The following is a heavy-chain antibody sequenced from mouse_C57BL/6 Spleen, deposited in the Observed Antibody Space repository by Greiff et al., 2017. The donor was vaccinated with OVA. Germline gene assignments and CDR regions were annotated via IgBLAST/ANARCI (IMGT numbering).Heavy chain of an antibody. CDR3: ARGPTSMDY. J-gene: IGHJ4*01. CDR1: GYTFTSYW. V-gene: IGHV1-64*01. D-gene: IGHD5-5*01. Sequence: VKLQQPGAELVKPGASVKLSCKASGYTFTSYWMHWVKQRPGQGLEWIGMIHPNSGSSNYNEKFKNKATLTVDKSSSTAYMQLSSLTSEDSAVYYCARGPTSMDYWGQGTSVTVSS. CDR2: IHPNSGSS.